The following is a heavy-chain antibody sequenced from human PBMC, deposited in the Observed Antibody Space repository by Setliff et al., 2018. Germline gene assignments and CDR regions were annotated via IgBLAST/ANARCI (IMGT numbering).Heavy chain of an antibody. Sequence: ASVKVSCKTSGYAFTDNYIHWVRQAPGQGLEWMGWINPKTGGANLAQKFQGWVSMTRDTSITTAYMELSRLTSDDMAVYFCARSDHLVVDGFDVWGQGTMVTV. V-gene: IGHV1-2*04. D-gene: IGHD3-16*01. CDR2: INPKTGGA. CDR1: GYAFTDNY. J-gene: IGHJ3*01. CDR3: ARSDHLVVDGFDV.